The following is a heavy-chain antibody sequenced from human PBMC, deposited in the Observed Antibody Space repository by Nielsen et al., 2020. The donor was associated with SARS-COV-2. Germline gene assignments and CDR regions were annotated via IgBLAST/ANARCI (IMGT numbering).Heavy chain of an antibody. CDR1: GFTFSSYA. D-gene: IGHD2-2*01. CDR3: AKGKYQLLNYGMDV. CDR2: ISGSGGST. Sequence: GESLKISCAASGFTFSSYAMSWVRQAPGKGLEWVSAISGSGGSTYYADSVKGRFTISRDNSKNTLYLQMNSLRAEDTAVYYCAKGKYQLLNYGMDVWGQGTTVTVSS. J-gene: IGHJ6*02. V-gene: IGHV3-23*01.